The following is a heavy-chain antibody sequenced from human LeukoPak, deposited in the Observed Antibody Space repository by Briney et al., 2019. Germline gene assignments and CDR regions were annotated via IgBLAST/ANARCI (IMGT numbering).Heavy chain of an antibody. CDR2: IYYSGST. D-gene: IGHD5-24*01. J-gene: IGHJ4*02. CDR1: GDSISSIIHY. CDR3: ARGEMATTSDY. V-gene: IGHV4-39*07. Sequence: SETLSLTCTVSGDSISSIIHYWGWIRQPPGKGLEWIGTIYYSGSTYYNPSLKSRVTISVDTSKNQFSLKLSSVTAADTAVYYCARGEMATTSDYWGQGTLVTVSS.